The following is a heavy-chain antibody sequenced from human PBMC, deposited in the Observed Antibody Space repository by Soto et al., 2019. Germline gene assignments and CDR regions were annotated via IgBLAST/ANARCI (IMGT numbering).Heavy chain of an antibody. CDR2: IIPIFGTA. CDR3: DP. D-gene: IGHD2-2*01. V-gene: IGHV1-69*13. Sequence: PVKVSCKASGGTFSSYAITWVRQAPGQGLEWMGGIIPIFGTANYAQNFQARVTITADESTDTAVYYCARLHCTSPGCVPLDPWGHGTLVTVSS. J-gene: IGHJ5*02. CDR1: GGTFSSYA.